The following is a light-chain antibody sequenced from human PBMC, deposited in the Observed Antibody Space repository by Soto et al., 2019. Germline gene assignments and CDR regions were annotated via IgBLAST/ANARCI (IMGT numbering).Light chain of an antibody. CDR1: QTVSSN. Sequence: ETVMTQSPATLSVSPGERATLSCRASQTVSSNLAWYQLKPGQAPRLLIYGASTRATGIPARFSGSGSGTEFPLTISSLLSEDFAVYYCQQYNNWPRTFGQGTKVEIK. CDR2: GAS. CDR3: QQYNNWPRT. J-gene: IGKJ1*01. V-gene: IGKV3-15*01.